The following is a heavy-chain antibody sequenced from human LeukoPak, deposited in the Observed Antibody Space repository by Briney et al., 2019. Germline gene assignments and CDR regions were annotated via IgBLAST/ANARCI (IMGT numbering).Heavy chain of an antibody. Sequence: ETLSLTCTVSGGSISSYYWSWVRQAPGKGLEWVSAISESGDGTYYADSMKGRFTISRDNAKNTLYLQINSLRAEDTAIYYCAKDIAQGYTLGSIEQDYWGQGTLVTVSS. V-gene: IGHV3-23*01. CDR1: GGSISSYY. CDR3: AKDIAQGYTLGSIEQDY. CDR2: ISESGDGT. D-gene: IGHD5-18*01. J-gene: IGHJ4*02.